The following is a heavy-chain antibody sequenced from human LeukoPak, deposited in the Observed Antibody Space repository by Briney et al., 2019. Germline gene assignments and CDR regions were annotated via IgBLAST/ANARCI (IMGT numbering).Heavy chain of an antibody. CDR1: GYSFTSYW. V-gene: IGHV5-51*01. CDR3: ARQVSSSWLYYHYYYMDV. J-gene: IGHJ6*03. Sequence: GESLKISCKGSGYSFTSYWIGWVRQMPGKGLEWMGIIYPGDSDTRYSPSFQGQVTISADKSISTAYLQWSSLKASDTAMYYCARQVSSSWLYYHYYYMDVWGKGTTVTVSS. CDR2: IYPGDSDT. D-gene: IGHD6-13*01.